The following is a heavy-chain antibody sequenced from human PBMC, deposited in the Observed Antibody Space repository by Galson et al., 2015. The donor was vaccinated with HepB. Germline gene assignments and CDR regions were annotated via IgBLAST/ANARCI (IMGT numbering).Heavy chain of an antibody. V-gene: IGHV3-21*01. J-gene: IGHJ1*01. CDR1: GFTFSNYS. CDR3: ASVGAAGWGYLQH. Sequence: SLRLSCAASGFTFSNYSMNWVRQAPGKGLEWVSFISDSSSYTYYADSVKGRFTISRDNAKNSLYLQMNSLRAEDTAVYYCASVGAAGWGYLQHWGQGTLVTVSS. CDR2: ISDSSSYT. D-gene: IGHD6-13*01.